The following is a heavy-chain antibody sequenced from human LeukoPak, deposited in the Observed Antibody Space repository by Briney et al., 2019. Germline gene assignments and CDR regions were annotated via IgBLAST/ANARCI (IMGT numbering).Heavy chain of an antibody. V-gene: IGHV3-53*01. CDR2: IYSGGST. J-gene: IGHJ4*02. CDR3: ARGLKSGYSYGPIDY. D-gene: IGHD5-18*01. CDR1: GFTVSSNY. Sequence: GGSLRLSCAASGFTVSSNYMSWVRQAPGKGLEWVSVIYSGGSTYYADSVKGRFTISRDNSKNTLYLQMNSLRAEGTAVYYCARGLKSGYSYGPIDYWGQGTLVTVSS.